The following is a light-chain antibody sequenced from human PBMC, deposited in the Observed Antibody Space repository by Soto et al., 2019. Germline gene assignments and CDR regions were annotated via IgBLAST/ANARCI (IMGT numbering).Light chain of an antibody. CDR3: QQYGISPFT. CDR1: QFVSSTY. CDR2: GAS. Sequence: EVVLTQSPGTLSLSAGARATLSCRASQFVSSTYLAWYQQRPGQAPRLLIYGASSRATGIPDRFSGGGSETDFTLTISRLESEDSAVYYCQQYGISPFTFGGGTKVDI. V-gene: IGKV3-20*01. J-gene: IGKJ4*01.